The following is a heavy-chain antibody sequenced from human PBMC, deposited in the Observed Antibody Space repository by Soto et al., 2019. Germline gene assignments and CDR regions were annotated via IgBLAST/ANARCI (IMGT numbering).Heavy chain of an antibody. J-gene: IGHJ4*02. Sequence: GGSLRLSCAASGFTFSNAWMNWVRQAPGKGLEWVGRIKSKTDGGTTDYAAPVKGRFTISRDDSKNTLYLQMNSLKTEDTAVYYCTSRSPSKLARSDYWGQGTLVTVSS. CDR3: TSRSPSKLARSDY. CDR2: IKSKTDGGTT. CDR1: GFTFSNAW. V-gene: IGHV3-15*07. D-gene: IGHD6-6*01.